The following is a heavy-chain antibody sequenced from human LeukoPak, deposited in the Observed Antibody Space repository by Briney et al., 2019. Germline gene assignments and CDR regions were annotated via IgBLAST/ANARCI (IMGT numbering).Heavy chain of an antibody. CDR3: ARGGSADGYNRPLDF. Sequence: KPSETLSLTCTVSGGSIRSYYWSWIRQPPGKGLEWIGYIYYTGNTNYNPSLKSRVTMSTDTSENHVSLKLSSVTAADTAVYYCARGGSADGYNRPLDFWGQGTLVTVSS. CDR1: GGSIRSYY. CDR2: IYYTGNT. D-gene: IGHD5-24*01. J-gene: IGHJ4*02. V-gene: IGHV4-59*01.